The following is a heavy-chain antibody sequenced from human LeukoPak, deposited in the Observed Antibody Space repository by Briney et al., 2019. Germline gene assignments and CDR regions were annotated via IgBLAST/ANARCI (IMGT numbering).Heavy chain of an antibody. CDR3: ARDALSDDFWSGYPDY. D-gene: IGHD3-3*01. Sequence: EASVTVSCKASGYTFTSYAMHWVRQAPGQRLEWMGWINAGNGNTKYSQEFQGRVTITRDTSASTAYMELSSLRSEDMAVYYCARDALSDDFWSGYPDYWGQGTLVTVSS. CDR2: INAGNGNT. V-gene: IGHV1-3*03. J-gene: IGHJ4*02. CDR1: GYTFTSYA.